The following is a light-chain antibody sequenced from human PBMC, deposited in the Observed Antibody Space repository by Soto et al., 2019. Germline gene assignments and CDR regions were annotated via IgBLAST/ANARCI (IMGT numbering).Light chain of an antibody. J-gene: IGKJ5*01. CDR1: ERIYSAY. CDR2: GTS. V-gene: IGKV3-20*01. Sequence: EIVLTQSPVTLSLSPGERATLSCRASERIYSAYLGWYQQKPGQAPRLLIYGTSSRATGIPDRFSGSGSGTDFTLTISRLEPEDFAVYYCQQYGNSPITFGQGTRRRL. CDR3: QQYGNSPIT.